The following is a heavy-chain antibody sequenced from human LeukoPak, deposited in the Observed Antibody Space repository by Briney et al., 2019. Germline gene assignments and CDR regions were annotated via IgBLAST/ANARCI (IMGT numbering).Heavy chain of an antibody. V-gene: IGHV4-59*01. Sequence: SETLSLTCTVSGASISSYFWTWIRQSPGKGLEWIGYISNIGTTNYNPSPKSRVTISGDTSKNQFSLKLSSVTAADTAVYYCTRDRSALDTWGQGTIITVSS. CDR2: ISNIGTT. CDR1: GASISSYF. CDR3: TRDRSALDT. J-gene: IGHJ3*02.